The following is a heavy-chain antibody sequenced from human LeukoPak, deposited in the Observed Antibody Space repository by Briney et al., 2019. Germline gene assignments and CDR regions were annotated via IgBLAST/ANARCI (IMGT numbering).Heavy chain of an antibody. CDR2: INWNGGST. D-gene: IGHD3-10*01. CDR3: ARRITMVRGVIRVTPFFDY. J-gene: IGHJ4*02. CDR1: GFTFDDYG. V-gene: IGHV3-20*04. Sequence: GGSLRLSWAASGFTFDDYGMSWVRQAPGKGLEWVSGINWNGGSTGYADSVKGRFTISRDNAKNSLYLQMNSLRAEDTALYYCARRITMVRGVIRVTPFFDYWGQGTLVTVSS.